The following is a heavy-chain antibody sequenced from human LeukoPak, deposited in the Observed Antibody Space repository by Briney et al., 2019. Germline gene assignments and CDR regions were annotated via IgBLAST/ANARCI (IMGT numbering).Heavy chain of an antibody. CDR3: ARAPRH. CDR2: IYYSGST. CDR1: GGSISSYY. V-gene: IGHV4-59*01. J-gene: IGHJ4*02. Sequence: KPSETLSLTCTVSGGSISSYYWSWIRQPPGKGLEWIGYIYYSGSTNHNPSLKSRVTISVDTSKNQFSLKLSSVTAADTAVYYCARAPRHWGQGTLVTVSS.